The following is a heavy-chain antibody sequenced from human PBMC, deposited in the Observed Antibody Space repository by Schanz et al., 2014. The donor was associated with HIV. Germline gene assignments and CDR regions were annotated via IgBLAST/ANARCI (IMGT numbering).Heavy chain of an antibody. CDR3: TTVISYSTSWLPTYFDY. CDR1: GFTFSNAW. V-gene: IGHV3-15*01. Sequence: VQLVESGGGLVEPGGSLRLSCAASGFTFSNAWMNWVRQAPGKGLEWVGRMKSKTDGGTTDYAAPVKGTFTISRDDSKNTVYLQMNSLKTEDTAVYYCTTVISYSTSWLPTYFDYWGQGTLVTVSS. J-gene: IGHJ4*02. D-gene: IGHD6-13*01. CDR2: MKSKTDGGTT.